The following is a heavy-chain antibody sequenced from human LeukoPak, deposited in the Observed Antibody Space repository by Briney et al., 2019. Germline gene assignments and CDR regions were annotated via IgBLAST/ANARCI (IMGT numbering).Heavy chain of an antibody. V-gene: IGHV1-69*06. CDR3: ARDRGTGLIDY. CDR1: GGTFSIYA. D-gene: IGHD1-1*01. CDR2: IIPIFGTA. Sequence: GSSVTVSCKASGGTFSIYAISWVRQAPGQGLEWMGGIIPIFGTANYAQKFQGRVTITADKSTSTAYMELSSLRSEDTAVYYCARDRGTGLIDYWGQGTLVTVSS. J-gene: IGHJ4*02.